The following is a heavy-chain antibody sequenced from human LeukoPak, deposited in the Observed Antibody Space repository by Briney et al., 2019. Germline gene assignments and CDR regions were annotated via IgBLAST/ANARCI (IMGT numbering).Heavy chain of an antibody. Sequence: GGTLRLSCAASGFTFSSYAMSWVRQAPGKGLEWVSAISGSGGSTYYADSVKGRFTISRDNSKNTLYLQMNSLRAEDTAVYYCAKDWDSSGWYFFDYWGQGTLVTVSS. D-gene: IGHD6-19*01. CDR2: ISGSGGST. CDR3: AKDWDSSGWYFFDY. V-gene: IGHV3-23*01. J-gene: IGHJ4*02. CDR1: GFTFSSYA.